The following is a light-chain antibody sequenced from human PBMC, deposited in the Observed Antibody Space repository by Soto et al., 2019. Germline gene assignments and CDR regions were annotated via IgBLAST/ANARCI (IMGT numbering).Light chain of an antibody. Sequence: VLTQSPVTLSLSPGERATLSCRASQSFRGLLAWYQQKPGQAPRLLIYDAYNRATGIPPRFSGSGSGTNFTLTISSLEPEDSAVYYCQQRHMWPITFGQGTRLEIK. J-gene: IGKJ5*01. V-gene: IGKV3-11*01. CDR3: QQRHMWPIT. CDR1: QSFRGL. CDR2: DAY.